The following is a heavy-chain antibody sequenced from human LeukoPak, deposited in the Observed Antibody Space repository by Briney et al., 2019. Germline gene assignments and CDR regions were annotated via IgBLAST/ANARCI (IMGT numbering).Heavy chain of an antibody. V-gene: IGHV4-59*01. CDR1: GGSISSYY. D-gene: IGHD6-6*01. CDR2: IYYSGST. J-gene: IGHJ4*02. CDR3: ARERYSSSSSFDY. Sequence: PSETLSLTCTVSGGSISSYYWSWIRQPPGKGPEWIGYIYYSGSTNYNPSLKSRVTISVDTSKNQFSLKLSSVTAADTAVYYCARERYSSSSSFDYWGQGTLVTVSS.